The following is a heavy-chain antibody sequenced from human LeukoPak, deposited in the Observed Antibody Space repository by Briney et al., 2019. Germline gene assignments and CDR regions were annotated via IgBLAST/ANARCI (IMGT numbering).Heavy chain of an antibody. D-gene: IGHD3-3*01. CDR1: GFTFSSYA. CDR2: ISGSGGST. J-gene: IGHJ4*02. CDR3: AKPEDYDFWSGYYFDY. V-gene: IGHV3-23*01. Sequence: GGSLRLSCAASGFTFSSYAMSWVRQAPVKGLEWVSAISGSGGSTYYADSVKGRFTISRDNSKNTLYLQMNSLRAEDTAVYYCAKPEDYDFWSGYYFDYWGQGTLVTVSS.